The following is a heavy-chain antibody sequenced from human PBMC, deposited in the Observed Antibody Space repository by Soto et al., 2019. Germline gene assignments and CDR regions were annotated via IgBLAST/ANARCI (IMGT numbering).Heavy chain of an antibody. CDR2: ISYDGSNK. Sequence: GGSLRLSCAASGFTFSSYGMHWVRQAPGKGLEWVAVISYDGSNKYYADSVKGRFTISRDNSKNTLYLQMNSLRAEDTAVYYCAKGALTRTYYYYGMDVWGQGTTVTVSS. J-gene: IGHJ6*02. V-gene: IGHV3-30*18. D-gene: IGHD3-3*02. CDR3: AKGALTRTYYYYGMDV. CDR1: GFTFSSYG.